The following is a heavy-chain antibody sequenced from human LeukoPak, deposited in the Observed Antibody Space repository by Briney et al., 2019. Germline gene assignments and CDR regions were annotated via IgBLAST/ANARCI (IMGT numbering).Heavy chain of an antibody. V-gene: IGHV3-23*01. Sequence: GGSLRLSCAASGFTFSTYAMSWARQAPGKGLEWVSSISGSGGSTYYADSVKGRFTISRDNSKNTLYLQMNSLRAEDTAIYYCAKDHVLLDYWGQGTLVTVSS. CDR2: ISGSGGST. J-gene: IGHJ4*02. CDR3: AKDHVLLDY. CDR1: GFTFSTYA.